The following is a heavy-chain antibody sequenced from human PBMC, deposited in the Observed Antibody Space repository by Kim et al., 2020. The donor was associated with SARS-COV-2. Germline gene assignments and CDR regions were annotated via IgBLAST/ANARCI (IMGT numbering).Heavy chain of an antibody. D-gene: IGHD2-2*01. Sequence: NPTLKSRITMSVDTSTNQFSLKLNSVTAADTAVYYCATITSYTSTWPADFWGQGTLVTVSS. CDR3: ATITSYTSTWPADF. V-gene: IGHV4-39*01. J-gene: IGHJ4*02.